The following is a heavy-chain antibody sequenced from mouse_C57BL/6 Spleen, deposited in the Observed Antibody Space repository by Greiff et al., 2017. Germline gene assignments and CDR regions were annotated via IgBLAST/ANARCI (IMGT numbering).Heavy chain of an antibody. CDR1: GYTFTDYE. CDR2: IDPETGGT. J-gene: IGHJ3*01. CDR3: TVGGLRLRAWFAY. Sequence: QVQLQQSGAELVRPGASVTLSCKASGYTFTDYEMHWVKQTPVHGLEWIGAIDPETGGTAYNQKFKGKAILTADKSSSTAYMELRSLTSEDSAVYYCTVGGLRLRAWFAYWGQGTLVTVSA. V-gene: IGHV1-15*01. D-gene: IGHD3-2*02.